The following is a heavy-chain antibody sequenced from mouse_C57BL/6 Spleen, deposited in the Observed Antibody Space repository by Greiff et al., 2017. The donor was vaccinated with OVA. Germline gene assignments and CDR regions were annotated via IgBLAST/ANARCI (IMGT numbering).Heavy chain of an antibody. Sequence: DVHLVESGGGLVKPGGSLKLSCAASGFTFSDYGMHWVRQAPEKGLEWVAYISSGSSTIYYADTVKGRFTISRDNAKNTLFLQMTSLRSEDTAMYYCARGDYGSRYFDYWGQGTTLTVSS. D-gene: IGHD1-1*01. CDR2: ISSGSSTI. CDR1: GFTFSDYG. CDR3: ARGDYGSRYFDY. V-gene: IGHV5-17*01. J-gene: IGHJ2*01.